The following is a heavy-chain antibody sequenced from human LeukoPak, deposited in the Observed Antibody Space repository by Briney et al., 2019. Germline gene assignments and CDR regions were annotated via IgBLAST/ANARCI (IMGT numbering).Heavy chain of an antibody. J-gene: IGHJ6*02. Sequence: SETLSLTCTVSGGSIRSDNYYWGWIRQSPGKGLEWIGNIYFRGSTSYNPSLDSRLTISVDTSENQFSLRLTSVTAADTAVYYCARQHSTGDHCGMDVWGQGATVTVSS. V-gene: IGHV4-39*01. CDR2: IYFRGST. D-gene: IGHD2-8*02. CDR1: GGSIRSDNYY. CDR3: ARQHSTGDHCGMDV.